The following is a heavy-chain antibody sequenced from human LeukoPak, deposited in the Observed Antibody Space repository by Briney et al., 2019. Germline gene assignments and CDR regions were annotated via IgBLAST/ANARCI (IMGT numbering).Heavy chain of an antibody. CDR1: GYTFTGYY. V-gene: IGHV1-2*06. J-gene: IGHJ5*02. Sequence: GASVKVSCKASGYTFTGYYMHWVRQAPGQGLEWMGRINPNSGGTNSAQKFQGRVTMTRDTSISTAYMELRGLRSEDTAIYYCVRDGEGVAISVNYWFDPWGQGTLVTVSS. CDR3: VRDGEGVAISVNYWFDP. CDR2: INPNSGGT. D-gene: IGHD3-10*01.